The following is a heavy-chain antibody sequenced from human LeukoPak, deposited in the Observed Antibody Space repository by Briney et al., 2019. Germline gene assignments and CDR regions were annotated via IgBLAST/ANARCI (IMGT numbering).Heavy chain of an antibody. CDR3: ARATLYGDYAAGMDV. D-gene: IGHD4-17*01. J-gene: IGHJ6*02. Sequence: ASVKVSCKASGYTVTGYYMHWVRQAPGQGLEGMGWMNPNSGGTNYAQKFKGRVTMTRDTSISTGYMELSRLRSDDTAVYYCARATLYGDYAAGMDVWGQGTTVTVSS. CDR1: GYTVTGYY. CDR2: MNPNSGGT. V-gene: IGHV1-2*02.